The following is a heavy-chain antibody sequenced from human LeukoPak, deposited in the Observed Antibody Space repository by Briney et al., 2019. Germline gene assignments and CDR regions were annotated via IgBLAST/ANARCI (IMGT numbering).Heavy chain of an antibody. CDR3: GRAFPPLRTSSAGDL. D-gene: IGHD3-16*01. V-gene: IGHV3-69-1*02. CDR2: ISGLSTHI. J-gene: IGHJ4*02. Sequence: GGSLRLSCSASGFTFSDYDMNWVRQAPGRGLEWVTSISGLSTHIYYGDSVKGRFSISRDNAKNSVYLQMNSLGVEDTAIYYCGRAFPPLRTSSAGDLWGQGILVTVSS. CDR1: GFTFSDYD.